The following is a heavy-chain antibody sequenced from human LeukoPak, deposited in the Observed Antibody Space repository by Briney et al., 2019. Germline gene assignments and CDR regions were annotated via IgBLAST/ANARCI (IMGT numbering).Heavy chain of an antibody. Sequence: GGSLRLSCAASGFTVSSNSMSWVRQAPGKGLDWVSVIYSGGSTYYADSVKGRFSISRDNSKNTLYLQMNSLRAEDTAVYYCARSPSWGYWGQGTLVTVSS. V-gene: IGHV3-66*01. CDR3: ARSPSWGY. CDR1: GFTVSSNS. J-gene: IGHJ4*02. D-gene: IGHD3-16*01. CDR2: IYSGGST.